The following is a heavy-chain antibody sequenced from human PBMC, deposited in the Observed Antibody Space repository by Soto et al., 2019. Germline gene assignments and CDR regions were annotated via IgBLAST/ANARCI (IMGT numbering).Heavy chain of an antibody. V-gene: IGHV4-61*08. CDR2: IYYSGST. Sequence: SETLSLTCAVSGGSISSGGYSWSWIRQPPGKGLEWIGYIYYSGSTNYNPSLKSRVTISVDTSKNQFSLKLSSVTAADTAVYYCARRYGGTLDRWGQGTLVTVSS. CDR1: GGSISSGGYS. J-gene: IGHJ5*02. D-gene: IGHD4-17*01. CDR3: ARRYGGTLDR.